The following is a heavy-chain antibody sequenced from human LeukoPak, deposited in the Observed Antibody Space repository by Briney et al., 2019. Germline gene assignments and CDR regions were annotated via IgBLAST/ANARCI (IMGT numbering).Heavy chain of an antibody. V-gene: IGHV4-59*01. CDR3: ARGNNY. Sequence: SETLSLTCTVSGGSISSYYWSWIRQSPGKGLEWIGYIYCGGSTSYNPSLKSRVTISVDTSKNQFSLRLSSVTAADTAMYYCARGNNYWGQGILVTVSS. J-gene: IGHJ4*02. D-gene: IGHD2/OR15-2a*01. CDR1: GGSISSYY. CDR2: IYCGGST.